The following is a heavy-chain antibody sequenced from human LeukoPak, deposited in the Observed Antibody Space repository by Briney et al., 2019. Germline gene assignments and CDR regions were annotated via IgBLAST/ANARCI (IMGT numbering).Heavy chain of an antibody. CDR1: GFTVSSNY. CDR3: AKDDDWGRYKH. D-gene: IGHD3-16*01. Sequence: PGGSLRLSCAASGFTVSSNYMSWVRQAPGKGLEWVSIIYNCGSTYYADSVKGRFTISRDNSKNTQSLQMNSLRAEDTAVYYCAKDDDWGRYKHWGQGTLVTVSS. J-gene: IGHJ1*01. V-gene: IGHV3-53*01. CDR2: IYNCGST.